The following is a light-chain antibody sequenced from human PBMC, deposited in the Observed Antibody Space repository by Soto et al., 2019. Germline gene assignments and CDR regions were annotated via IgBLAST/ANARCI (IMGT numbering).Light chain of an antibody. J-gene: IGKJ4*01. CDR2: KAS. CDR1: PSISSW. Sequence: DIQMTQSPSTLSASVGDRVTITCRASPSISSWLDWYQQTPGKAPNLLIYKASSLESGVQSRFSGSGSGTEFNIRISRRQPDDVATYYCQQYNSNPLTFGGGTKVEIK. CDR3: QQYNSNPLT. V-gene: IGKV1-5*03.